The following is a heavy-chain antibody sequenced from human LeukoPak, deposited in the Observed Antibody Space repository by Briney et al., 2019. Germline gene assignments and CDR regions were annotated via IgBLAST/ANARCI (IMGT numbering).Heavy chain of an antibody. D-gene: IGHD1-14*01. J-gene: IGHJ4*02. CDR1: GFTFSTYS. V-gene: IGHV3-48*01. CDR3: AKDPEDFDY. CDR2: INREIGTI. Sequence: GGSLRLSCAASGFTFSTYSMNWVRQAPGKGLEWISHINREIGTIYYADSVKGRFTISRNNGKNSLYLQMNSLRAEDTAVYYCAKDPEDFDYWGQGTLVTVSS.